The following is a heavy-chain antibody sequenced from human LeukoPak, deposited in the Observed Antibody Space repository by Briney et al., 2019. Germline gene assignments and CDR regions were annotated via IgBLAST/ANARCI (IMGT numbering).Heavy chain of an antibody. Sequence: ASVKVSCKASGYTFTRYGFHWVRQAPGQGLEWMGWISAYSGNTNYAQKLQGRVTLTTDTSTSTAYMELRSLRSDDTAVYYCALGLGIAAAELDYWGQGTLVSVSS. CDR3: ALGLGIAAAELDY. D-gene: IGHD6-13*01. J-gene: IGHJ4*02. CDR2: ISAYSGNT. V-gene: IGHV1-18*01. CDR1: GYTFTRYG.